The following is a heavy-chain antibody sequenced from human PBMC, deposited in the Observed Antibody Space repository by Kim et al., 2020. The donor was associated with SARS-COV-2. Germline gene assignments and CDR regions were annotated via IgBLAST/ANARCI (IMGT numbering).Heavy chain of an antibody. CDR3: AKDRSSSHDFDY. V-gene: IGHV3-23*01. Sequence: GGSLRLSCAASGFTFSDYDMNWVRQAPGKGLEWVSSISGGAGTTYYADSVKGRFTISRINSKNIVYLQTNNLRADDTAMYYCAKDRSSSHDFDYWGQGTLVTVSS. CDR1: GFTFSDYD. D-gene: IGHD6-13*01. J-gene: IGHJ4*02. CDR2: ISGGAGTT.